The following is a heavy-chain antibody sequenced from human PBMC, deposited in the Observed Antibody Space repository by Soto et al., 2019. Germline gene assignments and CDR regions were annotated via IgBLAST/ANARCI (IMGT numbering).Heavy chain of an antibody. CDR1: GYIFTNYA. CDR2: INTVNGNT. CDR3: AMGWGDVGAFDM. Sequence: QVQLVQSGTEVKKPGASVKVSCKASGYIFTNYAIHWVRQAPGQRLEWMGWINTVNGNTKYSQKFQGRVTISRDTSATTVYLELNILRSEDTAVYYCAMGWGDVGAFDMWGHGTMVTVSS. J-gene: IGHJ3*02. V-gene: IGHV1-3*04. D-gene: IGHD2-21*02.